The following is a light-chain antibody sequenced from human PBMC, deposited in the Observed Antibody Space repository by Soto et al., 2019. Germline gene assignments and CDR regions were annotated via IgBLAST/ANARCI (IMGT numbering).Light chain of an antibody. CDR1: QSVSTN. V-gene: IGKV3-11*01. Sequence: PGERATLSCRTSQSVSTNVAWYQQKPGQAPRLLIYDASNRATGIPARFSGSGSGTDFTLTISSLEPEDFAVYYCLQRSNWPAFGQGTRLEIK. CDR3: LQRSNWPA. CDR2: DAS. J-gene: IGKJ5*01.